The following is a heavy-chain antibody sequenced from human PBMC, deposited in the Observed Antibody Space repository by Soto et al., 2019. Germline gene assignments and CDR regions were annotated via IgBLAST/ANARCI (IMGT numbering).Heavy chain of an antibody. D-gene: IGHD6-13*01. CDR3: ARDLGAAAGIDY. J-gene: IGHJ4*02. V-gene: IGHV4-39*07. Sequence: SETLSLTCTVSGGSISSSSYYWGWIRQPPGKGLEWIGSIYYSGSTNYNPSLKSRVTISVDTSKNQFSLKLSSVTAADTAVYYCARDLGAAAGIDYWGQGTLVTVSS. CDR1: GGSISSSSYY. CDR2: IYYSGST.